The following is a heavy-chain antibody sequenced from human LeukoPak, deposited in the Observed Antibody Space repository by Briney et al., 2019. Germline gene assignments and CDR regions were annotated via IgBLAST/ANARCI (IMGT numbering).Heavy chain of an antibody. J-gene: IGHJ6*02. CDR1: GFTFSSYS. D-gene: IGHD4-4*01. V-gene: IGHV3-48*01. Sequence: GGSLRLSCAASGFTFSSYSMNWVRQAPGKGLEWVSYISSSSSTIYYADSVKGRFTISRDNAKNSLYLQMNSLRAEDTAVYYCARVPHTVTYYYYYGMDVWGQGTTVTVSS. CDR2: ISSSSSTI. CDR3: ARVPHTVTYYYYYGMDV.